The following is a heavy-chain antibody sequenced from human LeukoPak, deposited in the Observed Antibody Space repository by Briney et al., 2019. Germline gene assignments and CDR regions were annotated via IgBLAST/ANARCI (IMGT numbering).Heavy chain of an antibody. CDR3: RGTYYYGSGIDGDYFDY. D-gene: IGHD3-10*01. CDR2: IWYDGSNK. CDR1: GFTFSSHG. J-gene: IGHJ4*02. Sequence: PGGSLRLSCAASGFTFSSHGMHWVRQAPGEGLEWLAIIWYDGSNKHYSDSVKGRFTISRDNSKSSLYLQMNSLRAEDTAVYYCRGTYYYGSGIDGDYFDYWGQGTLVTVSS. V-gene: IGHV3-33*01.